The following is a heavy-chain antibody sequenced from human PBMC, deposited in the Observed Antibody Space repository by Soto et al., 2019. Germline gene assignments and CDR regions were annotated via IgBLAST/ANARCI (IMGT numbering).Heavy chain of an antibody. V-gene: IGHV4-31*03. J-gene: IGHJ4*02. CDR3: ARRFHSATYFDY. Sequence: PSETLSLTCTVSGGSISSGGYYWSWIRQHPGKGLEWIGYIYYSGSTYYNLSLKSRVTISVDTSKNQFSLKLSSVTAADTAVYYRARRFHSATYFDYWGQGTLVTVSS. CDR1: GGSISSGGYY. CDR2: IYYSGST. D-gene: IGHD3-16*01.